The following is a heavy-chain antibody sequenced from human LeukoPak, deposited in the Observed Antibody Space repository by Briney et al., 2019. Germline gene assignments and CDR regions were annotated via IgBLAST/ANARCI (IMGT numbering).Heavy chain of an antibody. D-gene: IGHD5-18*01. CDR3: ARVGPRGSYGFDY. CDR2: IYHSGST. J-gene: IGHJ4*02. V-gene: IGHV4-38-2*01. CDR1: GYSISSGYY. Sequence: SETLSLTCAVSGYSISSGYYWGWIRQPPRKGLEWIGRIYHSGSTYYNPSLKSRVTISVDTSKNQFSLKLSSVTAADTAVYYCARVGPRGSYGFDYWGQGTLVTVSS.